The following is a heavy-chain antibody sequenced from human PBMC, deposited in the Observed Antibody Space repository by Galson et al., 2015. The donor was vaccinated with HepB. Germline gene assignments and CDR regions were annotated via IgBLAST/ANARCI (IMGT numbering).Heavy chain of an antibody. CDR3: ARDPVSAVRGVIMDGPD. CDR1: GGTFSSYA. D-gene: IGHD3-10*01. V-gene: IGHV1-69*13. CDR2: IIPIFGTA. Sequence: SVKVSCKASGGTFSSYAISWVRQAPGQGLEWMGGIIPIFGTANYAQKFQGRVTITADESTSTAYMELSSLRSEDTAVYYCARDPVSAVRGVIMDGPDWGQGTLVTVSS. J-gene: IGHJ4*02.